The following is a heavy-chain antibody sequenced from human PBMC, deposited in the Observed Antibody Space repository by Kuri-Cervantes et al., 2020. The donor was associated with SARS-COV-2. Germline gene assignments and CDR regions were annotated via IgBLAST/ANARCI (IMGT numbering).Heavy chain of an antibody. CDR2: IYWDGDK. Sequence: SGPTLVKPTQTLTLTCTFSGFSLSTSGVGVGWIRQPPGKALEWLALIYWDGDKRYSPSLKSRLTITKDTSKNQVVLTMTNMDPVDTATYYCARKQYYDFWSGHTMSWFDPWGQGTLVTVSS. CDR1: GFSLSTSGVG. V-gene: IGHV2-5*02. D-gene: IGHD3-3*01. CDR3: ARKQYYDFWSGHTMSWFDP. J-gene: IGHJ5*02.